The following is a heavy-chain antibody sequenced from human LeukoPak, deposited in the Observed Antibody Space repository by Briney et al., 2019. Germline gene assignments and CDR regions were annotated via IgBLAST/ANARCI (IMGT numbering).Heavy chain of an antibody. J-gene: IGHJ4*02. V-gene: IGHV5-51*01. Sequence: GESLKIPCKGSGYSFTSYWTGWVRQMPGKGLEWMGIIYPDDSDTRYSPSFQGQVTISVDKSISTAYLQWSSLKASDTAMYYCAKLGAYSSSWYGFVDYWGQGTLVTVSS. CDR2: IYPDDSDT. CDR3: AKLGAYSSSWYGFVDY. D-gene: IGHD6-19*01. CDR1: GYSFTSYW.